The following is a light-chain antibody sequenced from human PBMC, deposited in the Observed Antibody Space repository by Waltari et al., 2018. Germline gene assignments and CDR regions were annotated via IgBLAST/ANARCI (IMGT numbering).Light chain of an antibody. CDR3: CSFASSRTWV. CDR1: TSDVRTYNL. J-gene: IGLJ3*02. Sequence: QSALTQPASSSGPPGQSITISCPGTTSDVRTYNLVSWYQQVPGRAPQLMIYENIRRPSDISHRFSGSKSGNTASLTISGLQAEDEADYYCCSFASSRTWVFGGGTKLTVL. V-gene: IGLV2-23*01. CDR2: ENI.